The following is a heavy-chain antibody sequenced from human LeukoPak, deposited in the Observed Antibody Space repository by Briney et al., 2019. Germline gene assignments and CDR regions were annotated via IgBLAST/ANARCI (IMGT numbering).Heavy chain of an antibody. CDR2: VSYSGRT. V-gene: IGHV4-39*07. D-gene: IGHD6-13*01. CDR3: ARVGDYSSSWYDLFYFDS. J-gene: IGHJ4*02. Sequence: SETLSLTCTVSGSSIGSSPNYWGWVRQPPGRELEWIGSVSYSGRTSYIPSLESRVTISVDTSKNQFSLKFNSVTAADTAVYYCARVGDYSSSWYDLFYFDSWGQGTLVTVSS. CDR1: GSSIGSSPNY.